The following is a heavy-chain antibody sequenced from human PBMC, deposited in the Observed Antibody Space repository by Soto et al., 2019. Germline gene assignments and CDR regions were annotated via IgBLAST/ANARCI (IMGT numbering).Heavy chain of an antibody. J-gene: IGHJ3*02. CDR2: INADTGNT. V-gene: IGHV1-3*01. CDR1: GFSLSSYC. CDR3: STDPLSRIPYAFDI. D-gene: IGHD2-21*01. Sequence: QVPLVQSGAEVKRPGASLKISCTASGFSLSSYCIHWVRQAPGQRLEWMGWINADTGNTTYSQNFQGRVTITRDTSTITSYVELSSLRSYDTALYTCSTDPLSRIPYAFDIWGLGTMVTVSS.